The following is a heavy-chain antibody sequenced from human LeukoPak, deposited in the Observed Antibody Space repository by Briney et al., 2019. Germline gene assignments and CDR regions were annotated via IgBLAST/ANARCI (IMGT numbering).Heavy chain of an antibody. J-gene: IGHJ4*02. V-gene: IGHV3-21*01. CDR2: ITSSGSHT. CDR3: APALYDCLTGYRDY. Sequence: GGSLRLSCAASGFTFSTYSMNWVRQAPGKGLEWVSSITSSGSHTYYADSVKGRFTISRDNAKNSLYLQMNSLRAEDTAVYYCAPALYDCLTGYRDYRGQGTLGNVSS. CDR1: GFTFSTYS. D-gene: IGHD3-9*01.